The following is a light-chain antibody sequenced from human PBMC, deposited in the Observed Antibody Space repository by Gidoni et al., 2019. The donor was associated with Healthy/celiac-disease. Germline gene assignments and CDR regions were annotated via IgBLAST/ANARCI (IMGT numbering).Light chain of an antibody. CDR1: QGIRSD. J-gene: IGKJ1*01. Sequence: AIQLTPSPSSLSASVGDRVTITCRASQGIRSDLGWYQQKPGKAPKLLIYAASSLQSGVPSRFSGSGSGTDFTLTISSLQPEDFATYYCLQEYNYPRTFGQGTKVEIK. CDR2: AAS. CDR3: LQEYNYPRT. V-gene: IGKV1-6*01.